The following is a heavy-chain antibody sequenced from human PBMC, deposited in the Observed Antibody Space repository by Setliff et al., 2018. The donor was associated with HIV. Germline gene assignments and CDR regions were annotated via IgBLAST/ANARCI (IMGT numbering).Heavy chain of an antibody. J-gene: IGHJ4*02. CDR2: LYYSGST. Sequence: SETLSLTCTVSGASISSSSFYWGWIRQSPGKGLEWIGSLYYSGSTYYNPSLKSRVTISVDTSKHQFSLKLGSVTAADTAVYYCARRFDGQNLPFDYWGQGILVTVSS. CDR3: ARRFDGQNLPFDY. V-gene: IGHV4-39*01. CDR1: GASISSSSFY.